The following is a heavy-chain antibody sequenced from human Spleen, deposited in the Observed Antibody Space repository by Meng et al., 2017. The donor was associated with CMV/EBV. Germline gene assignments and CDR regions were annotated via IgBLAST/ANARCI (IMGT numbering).Heavy chain of an antibody. Sequence: GGSLRLSCAASGFTFSSYWMSWVRQAPGKGLEWVANIKQDGSEKYYVDSVKGRFTISRDNAKNSLYLQMNSLRAEDTAVYYCARLTIAARPGADYWGQGTLVTVSS. CDR2: IKQDGSEK. CDR1: GFTFSSYW. CDR3: ARLTIAARPGADY. V-gene: IGHV3-7*01. D-gene: IGHD6-13*01. J-gene: IGHJ4*02.